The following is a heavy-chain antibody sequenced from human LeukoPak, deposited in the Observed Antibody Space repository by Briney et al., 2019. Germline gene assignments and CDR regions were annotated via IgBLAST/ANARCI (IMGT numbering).Heavy chain of an antibody. D-gene: IGHD4-23*01. Sequence: ASVKVSCKASGYTFTSYYMHWVRQAPGQGLEWMGIIKPSGGSTSYAQKFQGRVTMTRDTSTSTVYMELSSLRSKDTAVYYCARERKLRWLDYWGQGTLVTVSS. CDR2: IKPSGGST. CDR1: GYTFTSYY. J-gene: IGHJ4*02. V-gene: IGHV1-46*01. CDR3: ARERKLRWLDY.